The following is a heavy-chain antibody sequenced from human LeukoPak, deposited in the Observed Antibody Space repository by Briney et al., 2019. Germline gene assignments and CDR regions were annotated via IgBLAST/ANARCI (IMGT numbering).Heavy chain of an antibody. J-gene: IGHJ3*02. CDR1: GGSISSYY. Sequence: SETLSLTCTVSGGSISSYYWSWIRQPPGKGLEWIGYIYYCGSTNYNPSLKSRVTISVDTSKNQFSLKLSSVTAADTAVYYCASTSNWRQGSAFDIWGQGTMVTVSS. V-gene: IGHV4-59*01. CDR2: IYYCGST. D-gene: IGHD1-20*01. CDR3: ASTSNWRQGSAFDI.